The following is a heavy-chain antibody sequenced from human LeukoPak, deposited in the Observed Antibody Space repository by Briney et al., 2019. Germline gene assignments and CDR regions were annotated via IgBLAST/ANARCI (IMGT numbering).Heavy chain of an antibody. CDR3: ARSKGMVYYYYYYMDV. CDR2: IYSGGST. Sequence: GGSLRLSCAASEFSVGSNYMTWVRQAPGKGLEWVSLIYSGGSTYYADSVRGRFTISRDNSKNTLYLQMNSLRAEDTAVYYCARSKGMVYYYYYYMDVWGKGTTVTISS. J-gene: IGHJ6*03. V-gene: IGHV3-66*01. CDR1: EFSVGSNY. D-gene: IGHD2-8*01.